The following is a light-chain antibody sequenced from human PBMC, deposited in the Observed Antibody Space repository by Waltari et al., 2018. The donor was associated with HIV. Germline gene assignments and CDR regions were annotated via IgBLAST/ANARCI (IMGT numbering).Light chain of an antibody. CDR2: RND. Sequence: QSVLSQPPSAPGTPGQRVTISCSGGLSNIGHSYVYWYQQFSGMAPKLVIFRNDQRPPEVHDRFTGSKSGTSASLIITGLQSEDESDYYCAVWDDKLGAWLFGGGTRVTV. V-gene: IGLV1-47*01. CDR3: AVWDDKLGAWL. CDR1: LSNIGHSY. J-gene: IGLJ3*02.